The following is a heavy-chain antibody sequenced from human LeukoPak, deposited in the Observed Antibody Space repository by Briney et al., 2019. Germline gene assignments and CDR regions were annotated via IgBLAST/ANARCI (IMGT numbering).Heavy chain of an antibody. CDR3: AREPHCSSTSCYLNAFDI. Sequence: ASVKVSCKASGYTFTGYYMHWVRQAPGQGLEWMGWINPNSGGTNYAQKFQGRVTMTRDTSISTAYMELSRLRSDDTAVYYCAREPHCSSTSCYLNAFDIWGQGTMVTVSS. J-gene: IGHJ3*02. D-gene: IGHD2-2*01. CDR1: GYTFTGYY. CDR2: INPNSGGT. V-gene: IGHV1-2*02.